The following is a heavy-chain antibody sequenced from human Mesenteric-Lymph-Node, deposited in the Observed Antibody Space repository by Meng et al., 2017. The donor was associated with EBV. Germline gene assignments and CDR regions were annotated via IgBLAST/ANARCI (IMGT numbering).Heavy chain of an antibody. J-gene: IGHJ4*02. CDR2: IDTNTGNP. Sequence: HVRLGQSGSALMEPGASVNVSCKASGYTFTNYAMHWVRQAPGQGLEWMGWIDTNTGNPTFAQGFTGRFVFSLDTSVSTAYLQISSLKAEDAAVYYCARGLSAAAGTVWGQGTLVTVSS. D-gene: IGHD6-13*01. V-gene: IGHV7-4-1*02. CDR1: GYTFTNYA. CDR3: ARGLSAAAGTV.